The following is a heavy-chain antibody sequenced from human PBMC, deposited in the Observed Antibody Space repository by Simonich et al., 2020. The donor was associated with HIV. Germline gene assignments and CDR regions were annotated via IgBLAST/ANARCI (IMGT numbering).Heavy chain of an antibody. CDR3: AGTGPLLDF. D-gene: IGHD7-27*01. CDR1: GYSISSGYY. CDR2: IYHSGRT. V-gene: IGHV4-38-2*01. Sequence: QLQLQESGPGLVKPSETLSLTCAVSGYSISSGYYWGWLRQPPGKGLGWIGNIYHSGRTYYNPSLKSRVTMSVDTSKNQFSLKLSSVTAADTAVYYCAGTGPLLDFWGQGTLVTVSS. J-gene: IGHJ4*02.